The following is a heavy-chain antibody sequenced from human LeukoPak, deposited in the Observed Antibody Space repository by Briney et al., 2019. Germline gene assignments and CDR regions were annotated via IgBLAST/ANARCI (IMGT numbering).Heavy chain of an antibody. CDR1: GGSISSYY. D-gene: IGHD2-15*01. CDR3: ARGNCIGGSCYSGYYYGVDV. J-gene: IGHJ6*02. Sequence: PSETLSLTCTVPGGSISSYYWSWISQPAGKGLEWIGRIYTSGIINYNPSLKSRVTMSVDTSKNQFSLKLSSVTAADTAVYYCARGNCIGGSCYSGYYYGVDVWGQGTTVTVAS. V-gene: IGHV4-4*07. CDR2: IYTSGII.